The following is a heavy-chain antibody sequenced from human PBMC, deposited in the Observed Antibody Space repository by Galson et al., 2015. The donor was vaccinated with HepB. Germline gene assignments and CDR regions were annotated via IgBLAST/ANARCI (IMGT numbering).Heavy chain of an antibody. Sequence: SLRLSCAASGFTFSSFALSWVRQAPGKGLEWVSTISGSGDSTYNADSVKGRFTISRDNSKNTLYLQMNSLRAEDTAVYYCASMPSRSGSDYWGQGTLVTVSS. CDR2: ISGSGDST. D-gene: IGHD2-2*01. J-gene: IGHJ4*02. CDR1: GFTFSSFA. CDR3: ASMPSRSGSDY. V-gene: IGHV3-23*01.